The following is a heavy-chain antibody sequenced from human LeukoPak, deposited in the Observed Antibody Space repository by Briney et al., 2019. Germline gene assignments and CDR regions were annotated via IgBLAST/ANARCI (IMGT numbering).Heavy chain of an antibody. D-gene: IGHD6-6*01. V-gene: IGHV1-69*05. CDR1: GGTFSSYA. CDR3: ARDRGYSSSSDVDYFDY. J-gene: IGHJ4*02. CDR2: IIPIFGTA. Sequence: SVKVSCKASGGTFSSYAISWVRQAPGQGLEWMGGIIPIFGTANYAQKFQGRVTISTDESTSTAYMELSSLRSEDTAVYYCARDRGYSSSSDVDYFDYWGQGTLVTVSS.